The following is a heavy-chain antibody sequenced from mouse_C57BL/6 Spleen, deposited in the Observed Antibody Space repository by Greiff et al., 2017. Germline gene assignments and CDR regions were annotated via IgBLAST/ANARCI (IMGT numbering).Heavy chain of an antibody. Sequence: QVQLKQPGAELVKPGASVKMSCKASGYTFTSYWITWVKQRPGQGLEWIGDIYPGSGSTNYNEKFKSKATLTVDTSSSTAYMQLSRLTSEDSAVYYCAREDDGYPWFAYWGQGTLVTVSA. J-gene: IGHJ3*01. CDR2: IYPGSGST. CDR3: AREDDGYPWFAY. CDR1: GYTFTSYW. D-gene: IGHD2-3*01. V-gene: IGHV1-55*01.